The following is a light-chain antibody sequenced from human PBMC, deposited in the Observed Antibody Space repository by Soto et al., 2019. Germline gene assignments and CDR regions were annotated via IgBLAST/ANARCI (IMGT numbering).Light chain of an antibody. V-gene: IGKV3-15*01. CDR2: GAS. CDR3: QQYNSWLWT. Sequence: EIVMTQSPATLSVSPVEGATLSFSSSQSVSSKLAWYQQKPGQAPRLLIYGASTRATGIPARFSGSGSGTEFTLIISSLQSEDSAVYYCQQYNSWLWTFGQGTKVDI. CDR1: QSVSSK. J-gene: IGKJ1*01.